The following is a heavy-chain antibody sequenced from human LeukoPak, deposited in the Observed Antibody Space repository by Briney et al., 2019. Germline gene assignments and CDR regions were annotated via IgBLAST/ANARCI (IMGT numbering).Heavy chain of an antibody. V-gene: IGHV1-8*03. CDR2: MNPNSGNT. J-gene: IGHJ6*03. CDR1: GYTFTSYD. CDR3: ARGPLSYYYYYMDV. Sequence: GASVKVSCKASGYTFTSYDINWVRQATGQGLEGMGWMNPNSGNTGYAQKFQGRVTITRNTSISTAYMELSSLRSEDTAVYYCARGPLSYYYYYMDVWGKGTTVTVSS.